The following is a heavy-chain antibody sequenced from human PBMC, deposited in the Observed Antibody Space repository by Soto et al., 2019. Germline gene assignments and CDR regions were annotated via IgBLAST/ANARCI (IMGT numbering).Heavy chain of an antibody. Sequence: QEQLVQSGAEVKKPGASVKVSCKASGYTFSGYYIHWLRQAPGQGLEWMGWINPNSGGTNYAQKFQGRVTVTRDTPTSPAYMELSRLTSNDTAVYYCARSLTEGYCTITGCYTRPLYGMDVWGQGTTVTVSS. D-gene: IGHD2-2*02. CDR3: ARSLTEGYCTITGCYTRPLYGMDV. CDR2: INPNSGGT. J-gene: IGHJ6*02. CDR1: GYTFSGYY. V-gene: IGHV1-2*02.